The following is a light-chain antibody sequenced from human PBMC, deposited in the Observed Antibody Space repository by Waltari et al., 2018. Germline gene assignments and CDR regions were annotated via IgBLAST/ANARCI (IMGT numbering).Light chain of an antibody. CDR1: PSVSSN. V-gene: IGKV3-15*01. J-gene: IGKJ1*01. Sequence: EIVMTHSPATLSVSPVERATLSCRASPSVSSNLAWYQQKPGQAPRLLIYGASTRATGIPARFSGSGSGTEFTLTISSLQSEDFAVYYCQQYNNWPPWTFGQGTKVEIK. CDR3: QQYNNWPPWT. CDR2: GAS.